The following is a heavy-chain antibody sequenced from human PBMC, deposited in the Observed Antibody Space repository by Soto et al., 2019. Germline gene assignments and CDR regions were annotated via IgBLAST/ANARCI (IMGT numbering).Heavy chain of an antibody. V-gene: IGHV3-23*01. CDR1: GFTFSIYA. CDR2: ISGSGTSA. D-gene: IGHD1-1*01. CDR3: TLQLSGPY. Sequence: PGGSLRLSCAASGFTFSIYAMTWVRQAPGKGLKWVSTISGSGTSAYYADSVKGRFTVSRDNSKNTLYLQMNSLRAEDTALYYCTLQLSGPYWRQGTLVTAPQ. J-gene: IGHJ4*02.